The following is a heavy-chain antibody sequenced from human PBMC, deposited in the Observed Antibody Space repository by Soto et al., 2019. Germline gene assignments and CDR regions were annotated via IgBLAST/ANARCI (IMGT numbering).Heavy chain of an antibody. J-gene: IGHJ5*02. Sequence: PSETLSLTCTVSGVSISSGDYYWNWIRQPPGKGLEWIGYIYYTGTTKYNPSLKSRATLSVNTDKNRFSLNLTSLTAADTGVYYCARGDWFHPWGQGTLVTVSS. V-gene: IGHV4-30-4*01. CDR2: IYYTGTT. CDR1: GVSISSGDYY. CDR3: ARGDWFHP.